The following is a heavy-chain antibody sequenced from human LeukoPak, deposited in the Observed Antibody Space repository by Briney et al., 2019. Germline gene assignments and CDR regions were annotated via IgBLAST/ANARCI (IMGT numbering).Heavy chain of an antibody. CDR3: ARDYYYYDSSGYSFDY. CDR2: ISAYNGNT. CDR1: GYTFTSYG. Sequence: EASVTVSCKASGYTFTSYGISWVRQAPGQGLEWMGWISAYNGNTNYAQKLQGRVTMTTDTSTSTAYMELRSLRSDDTAVYYCARDYYYYDSSGYSFDYWGQGTLVTVSS. V-gene: IGHV1-18*01. D-gene: IGHD3-22*01. J-gene: IGHJ4*02.